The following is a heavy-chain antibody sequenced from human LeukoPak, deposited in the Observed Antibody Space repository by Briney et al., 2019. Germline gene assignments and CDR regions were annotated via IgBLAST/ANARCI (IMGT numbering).Heavy chain of an antibody. CDR1: GFTFSSYG. D-gene: IGHD3-9*01. CDR2: IWYDGSNK. CDR3: ARDYPPTDFDWLLGYGMDV. V-gene: IGHV3-33*01. Sequence: GGSLRLSCAASGFTFSSYGMHWVRQAPGKGLEWVAVIWYDGSNKYYADSVKGRFTISRDNSKNTLYLQMNSLRAEDTAVYYCARDYPPTDFDWLLGYGMDVWGQGTTVTVSS. J-gene: IGHJ6*02.